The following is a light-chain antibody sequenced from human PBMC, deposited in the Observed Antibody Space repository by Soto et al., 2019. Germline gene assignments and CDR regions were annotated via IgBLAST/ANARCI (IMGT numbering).Light chain of an antibody. J-gene: IGLJ7*01. Sequence: QSALTQPASVSGSPGQSITISCTGTSRDVGSHNLVSWYQQHPGQAPKLMIYEVSKRLLGVSARFSASKSVNTASLTISGLQAEDEDDYYCCSYGGSRAVFGGGTQLTVL. V-gene: IGLV2-23*02. CDR1: SRDVGSHNL. CDR2: EVS. CDR3: CSYGGSRAV.